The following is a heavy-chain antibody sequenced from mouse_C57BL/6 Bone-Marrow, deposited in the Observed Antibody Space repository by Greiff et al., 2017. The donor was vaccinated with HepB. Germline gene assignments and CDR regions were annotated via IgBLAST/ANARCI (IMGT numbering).Heavy chain of an antibody. CDR3: ASSFITTVVDYAMDY. CDR1: GYTFTSYW. J-gene: IGHJ4*01. V-gene: IGHV1-7*01. CDR2: INPSSGYT. Sequence: QVQLQQSGAELAKPGASVKLSCKASGYTFTSYWMHWVNQRPGQGLEWIGYINPSSGYTKYNQKFKDKATLTADKSSSTAYMQLSSLTYEDSAVYYCASSFITTVVDYAMDYWGQGTSVTVSS. D-gene: IGHD1-1*01.